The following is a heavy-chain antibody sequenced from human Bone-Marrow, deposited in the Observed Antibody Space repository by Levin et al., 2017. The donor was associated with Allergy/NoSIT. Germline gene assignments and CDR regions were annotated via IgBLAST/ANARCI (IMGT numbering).Heavy chain of an antibody. CDR2: MNPNSGNT. J-gene: IGHJ4*02. D-gene: IGHD2-15*01. CDR3: ARGLLNCSGGSCYQDY. CDR1: GYTFTSYD. Sequence: AASVKVSCKASGYTFTSYDINWVRQATGQGLEWMGWMNPNSGNTGYAQKFQGRVTMTRNTSISTAYVELSSLRSEDTAVYYCARGLLNCSGGSCYQDYWGQGTLVTVSS. V-gene: IGHV1-8*01.